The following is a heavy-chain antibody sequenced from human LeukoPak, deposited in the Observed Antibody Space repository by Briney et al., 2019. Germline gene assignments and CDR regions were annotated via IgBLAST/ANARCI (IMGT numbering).Heavy chain of an antibody. CDR2: MNPNSGNT. CDR3: ARQGNYGDYWFDP. Sequence: ASVKVSCKASGYTFTSYDINWVRQATGQGLEWMGWMNPNSGNTGYAQKFQGRVTMTRNTSISTAYMEPSSLRSGDTAVYYCARQGNYGDYWFDPWGQGTLVTVSS. D-gene: IGHD4-17*01. V-gene: IGHV1-8*01. CDR1: GYTFTSYD. J-gene: IGHJ5*02.